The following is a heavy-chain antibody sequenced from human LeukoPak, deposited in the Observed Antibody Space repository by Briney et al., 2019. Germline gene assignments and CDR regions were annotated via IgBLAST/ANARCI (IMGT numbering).Heavy chain of an antibody. CDR1: GFSFSDYF. CDR3: ARDSMARGGGNSNNWFDP. Sequence: GGSLRLSCAASGFSFSDYFMNWIRQAPGKGLEWVSYISRSGSSIYYADSVKGRFTISRDNAKNSLYLQMNSLRAEDTAVYYCARDSMARGGGNSNNWFDPWGQGTLVAVSS. D-gene: IGHD3-10*01. CDR2: ISRSGSSI. J-gene: IGHJ5*02. V-gene: IGHV3-11*04.